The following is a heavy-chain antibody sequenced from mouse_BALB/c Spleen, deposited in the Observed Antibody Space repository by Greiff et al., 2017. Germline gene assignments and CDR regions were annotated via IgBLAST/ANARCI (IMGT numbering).Heavy chain of an antibody. CDR3: TRERY. CDR2: IDPETGGT. J-gene: IGHJ2*01. V-gene: IGHV1-15*01. CDR1: GYTFTDYE. Sequence: QVQLKESGAELVRPGASVTLSCKASGYTFTDYEMHWVKQTPVHGLEWIGAIDPETGGTAYNQKFKGKATLTADKSSSTAYMELRSLTSEDSAVYYCTRERYWGQGTTLTVSS.